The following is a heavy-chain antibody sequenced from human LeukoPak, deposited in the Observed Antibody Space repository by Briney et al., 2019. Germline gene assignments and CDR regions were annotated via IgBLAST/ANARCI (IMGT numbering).Heavy chain of an antibody. CDR3: ARSDSFGYILDC. CDR2: IYQTGGT. V-gene: IGHV4-30-2*06. D-gene: IGHD5-18*01. J-gene: IGHJ4*02. CDR1: GGFISSGGYS. Sequence: PSETLSLTCAVSGGFISSGGYSWSWVRQSPGKGLEWIGYIYQTGGTFYNPSLESRVTTSVDNSNNQFSLKLNSVTAADTAVYYCARSDSFGYILDCWGQGTLVTVSS.